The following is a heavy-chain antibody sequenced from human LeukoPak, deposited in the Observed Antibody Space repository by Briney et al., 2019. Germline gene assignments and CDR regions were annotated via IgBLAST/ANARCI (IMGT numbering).Heavy chain of an antibody. J-gene: IGHJ4*02. CDR2: VDHSGGT. Sequence: SETLSLTCTVSGYSLSSGYYWGWIRQPPGKGLEWIGSVDHSGGTNYNPSLKSRVTISVDTSKNQFSLKLSSVTAADTAVYYCAREGATIQYYFDYWGQGTLVTVSS. CDR3: AREGATIQYYFDY. CDR1: GYSLSSGYY. D-gene: IGHD5-12*01. V-gene: IGHV4-38-2*02.